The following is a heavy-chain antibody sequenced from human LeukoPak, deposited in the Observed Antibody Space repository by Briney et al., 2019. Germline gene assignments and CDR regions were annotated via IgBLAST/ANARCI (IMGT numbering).Heavy chain of an antibody. Sequence: SETLSLTCTVSGGSISSGDYYWSWIRQPPGKGPEWIGYIYYSGSTYYNPSLKSRVTISIDTSKNQFSLKLSSVTAADTAVYYCARTRCTSISCLAHDAFDIWGQGTMVTVSS. J-gene: IGHJ3*02. CDR2: IYYSGST. CDR1: GGSISSGDYY. CDR3: ARTRCTSISCLAHDAFDI. D-gene: IGHD2-2*01. V-gene: IGHV4-30-4*08.